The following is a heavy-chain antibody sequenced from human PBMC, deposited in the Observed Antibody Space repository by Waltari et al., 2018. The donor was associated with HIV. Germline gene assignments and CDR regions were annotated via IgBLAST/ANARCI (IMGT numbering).Heavy chain of an antibody. J-gene: IGHJ4*02. CDR2: INTVSGQA. D-gene: IGHD2-15*01. Sequence: QVRLMQSQSEVKKPGASLRISCQASGYKFETYAIHWLRQGPGQGLEWLGWINTVSGQATVLHVFFGRIVMSLNVSFLTTFLEINDFRLEVSATYYCARGRSSRWFRPWGCFDTWGQ. CDR3: ARGRSSRWFRPWGCFDT. CDR1: GYKFETYA. V-gene: IGHV7-4-1*02.